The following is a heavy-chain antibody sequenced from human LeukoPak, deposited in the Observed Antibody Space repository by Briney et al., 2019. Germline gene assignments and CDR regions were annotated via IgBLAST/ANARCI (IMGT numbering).Heavy chain of an antibody. CDR2: VTGSGNSR. J-gene: IGHJ5*01. Sequence: GGSLRLSCAASGFTFNAYSMTWVRQALGKGLECIASVTGSGNSRVFADSVKGRFSISRDNAKNSLDLQLNNLSAEDTATYYCARVRYDSGWFDYWGQGTLVTVSS. CDR3: ARVRYDSGWFDY. CDR1: GFTFNAYS. V-gene: IGHV3-48*04. D-gene: IGHD6-19*01.